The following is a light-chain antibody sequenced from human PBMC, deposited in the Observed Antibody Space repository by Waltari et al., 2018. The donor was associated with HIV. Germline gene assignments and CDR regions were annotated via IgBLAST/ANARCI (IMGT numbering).Light chain of an antibody. CDR2: WAS. CDR3: QQYYITTIT. V-gene: IGKV4-1*01. J-gene: IGKJ5*01. CDR1: QIVLAISNNKNY. Sequence: DIVLTQSPDSLAVSLGERATFKCKSSQIVLAISNNKNYLPLYQQKPGQPPTVFTYWASTRESGVTHRCTGSGSGTDFTLTISSLQAEDVAVYYCQQYYITTITFGQGTRLEIK.